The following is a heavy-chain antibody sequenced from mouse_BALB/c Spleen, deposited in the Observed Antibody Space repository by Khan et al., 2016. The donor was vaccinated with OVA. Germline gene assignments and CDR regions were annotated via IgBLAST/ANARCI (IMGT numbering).Heavy chain of an antibody. D-gene: IGHD1-1*01. J-gene: IGHJ1*01. V-gene: IGHV2-9*02. CDR3: ARDLGSSHGYVDV. Sequence: VELVESGPGLVAPSQSLSITCTVSGFSLTSYGVHWVRQPPGKGLEWLGVIWTGGSTNYNSALRSRLTINKDNSKSQVFLKMNNLQTDDTAMYCGARDLGSSHGYVDVWGAGTTVTVSS. CDR2: IWTGGST. CDR1: GFSLTSYG.